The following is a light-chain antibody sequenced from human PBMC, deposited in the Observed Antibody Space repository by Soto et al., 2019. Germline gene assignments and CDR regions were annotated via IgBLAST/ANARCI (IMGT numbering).Light chain of an antibody. CDR3: QQRRNWPRT. V-gene: IGKV3-11*01. CDR1: QSVSSY. Sequence: EIVLTQSPATLSLSPGERATLSCRASQSVSSYLAWYQQKPGQAPRLLIYDASNRATGIPARFSGNGSGPDFTLTIDSLEPEDFAVYYCQQRRNWPRTFGQGTKLEIK. J-gene: IGKJ2*01. CDR2: DAS.